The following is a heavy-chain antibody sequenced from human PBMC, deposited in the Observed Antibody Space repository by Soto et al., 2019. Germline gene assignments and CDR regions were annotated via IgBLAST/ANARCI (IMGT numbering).Heavy chain of an antibody. CDR2: IYYSGST. D-gene: IGHD3-9*01. CDR3: ASTTSSILTGYDPQNTPDY. CDR1: GGSISSSSYY. Sequence: SETLSLTCTVSGGSISSSSYYWGWIRQPPGKGLEWIGSIYYSGSTYYNPSLKGRATISVDTSKNQFSLKLSSVTAADTAVYYCASTTSSILTGYDPQNTPDYWGQGTLVTVSS. J-gene: IGHJ4*02. V-gene: IGHV4-39*01.